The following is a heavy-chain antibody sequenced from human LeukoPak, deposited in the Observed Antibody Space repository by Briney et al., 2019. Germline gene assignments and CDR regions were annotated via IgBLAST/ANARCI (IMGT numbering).Heavy chain of an antibody. CDR3: ATILTVAGPYWYFDL. Sequence: GGSLRLSCEASGFIFSNYWMSWVRQAPGKGLEWVANIKYDGSETYYVDSVKGRFTISRDNAKNSLYPQMNSLRAEDTAVYYCATILTVAGPYWYFDLWGRGTLVTVSS. J-gene: IGHJ2*01. D-gene: IGHD6-19*01. V-gene: IGHV3-7*01. CDR2: IKYDGSET. CDR1: GFIFSNYW.